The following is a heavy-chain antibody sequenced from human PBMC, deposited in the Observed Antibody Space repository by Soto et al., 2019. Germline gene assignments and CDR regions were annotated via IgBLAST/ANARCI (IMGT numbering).Heavy chain of an antibody. Sequence: SETLSLTCAVYGGSFSGYYWSWIRQPPGKGLEWIGEINHSGSTNYNPSLKSRVTISVDASKNQFSLKLSSVTAADTAVYYCARGKLSDYVWGSYRYHFDYWGQGTVVTVSS. J-gene: IGHJ4*02. CDR1: GGSFSGYY. D-gene: IGHD3-16*02. CDR2: INHSGST. V-gene: IGHV4-34*01. CDR3: ARGKLSDYVWGSYRYHFDY.